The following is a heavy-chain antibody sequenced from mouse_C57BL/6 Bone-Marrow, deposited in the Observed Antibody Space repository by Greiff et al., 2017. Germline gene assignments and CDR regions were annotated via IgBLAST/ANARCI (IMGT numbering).Heavy chain of an antibody. CDR1: GYTFTSYW. CDR2: IDPSDSYT. Sequence: DQLQQPGAELVMPGASVKLSCKASGYTFTSYWMHWVKQRPGQGLEWIGEIDPSDSYTNYNQKFKGKSTLTVDKSSSTAYMQLSSLTSEDSAVYYCARCVYYYCYAMGYWGQGTSVTVSS. D-gene: IGHD1-1*01. CDR3: ARCVYYYCYAMGY. V-gene: IGHV1-69*01. J-gene: IGHJ4*01.